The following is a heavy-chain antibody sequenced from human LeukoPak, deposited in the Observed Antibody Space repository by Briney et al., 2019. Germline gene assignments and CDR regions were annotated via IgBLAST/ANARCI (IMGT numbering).Heavy chain of an antibody. Sequence: GGSLRLSCTTTGFTFSSYGMHWVRQPPAKGREWVAVISSDRRGKHSAESVKGRFTISRDNSKNTLYLQMNSLRAEDTAVYYCEKDLTGRTSYLDYWGEGPLLTVPS. CDR2: ISSDRRGK. J-gene: IGHJ4*02. CDR3: EKDLTGRTSYLDY. V-gene: IGHV3-30*18. D-gene: IGHD1-14*01. CDR1: GFTFSSYG.